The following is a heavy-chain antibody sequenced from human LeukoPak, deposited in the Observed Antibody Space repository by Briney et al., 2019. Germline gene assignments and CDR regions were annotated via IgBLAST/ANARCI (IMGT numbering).Heavy chain of an antibody. J-gene: IGHJ4*02. Sequence: PGGTLRLSCVASGFMFASVGMNWVRKAPGKGLEWVSSISGGGDRTYYADSVKGRFTISRDYSKNTLYLQMNSLRAEDTAVYYCARAEPYCTNGVCYQGDYWGQGTLVTVSS. D-gene: IGHD2-8*01. CDR1: GFMFASVG. V-gene: IGHV3-23*01. CDR2: ISGGGDRT. CDR3: ARAEPYCTNGVCYQGDY.